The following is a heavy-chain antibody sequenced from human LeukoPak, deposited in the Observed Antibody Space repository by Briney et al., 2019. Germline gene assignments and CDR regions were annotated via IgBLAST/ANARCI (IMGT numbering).Heavy chain of an antibody. CDR3: ARLTTVTTYYYYYYMDV. CDR1: GGSISSYY. J-gene: IGHJ6*03. CDR2: INHSGST. Sequence: SETLSLTCAVSGGSISSYYWSWIRQPPGKGLEWIGEINHSGSTNYNPSLKSRVTISVDTSKNQFSLKLSSVTAADTAVYYCARLTTVTTYYYYYYMDVWGKGTTVTISS. D-gene: IGHD4-17*01. V-gene: IGHV4-34*01.